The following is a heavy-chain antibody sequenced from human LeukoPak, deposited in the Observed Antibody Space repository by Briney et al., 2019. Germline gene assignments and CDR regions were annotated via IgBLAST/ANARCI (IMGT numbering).Heavy chain of an antibody. J-gene: IGHJ4*02. D-gene: IGHD6-13*01. CDR2: VSSSGGST. Sequence: GGSLRLSCSASGLTFSSYAMHWLRQAAGKGLEYVSAVSSSGGSTYYADSVKGRFTISRDNSKNTLYLQRSSLRAEDTAVYYCVKETAAWETAFDYWGQGTLVTVSS. V-gene: IGHV3-64D*06. CDR3: VKETAAWETAFDY. CDR1: GLTFSSYA.